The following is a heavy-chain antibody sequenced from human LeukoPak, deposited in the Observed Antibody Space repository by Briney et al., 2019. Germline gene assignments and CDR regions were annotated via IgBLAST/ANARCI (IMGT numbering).Heavy chain of an antibody. CDR1: GFTFRSYE. CDR2: ISSSGSTI. Sequence: PGGSLRLSCAASGFTFRSYERNWVRQAPGKGLEWVSYISSSGSTIYNADSVKGRFTISRDHAKNSLFLQMNSLRAEDTALYYGGRFGYGGKVDYWGQGTLVTVSS. D-gene: IGHD4-23*01. J-gene: IGHJ4*02. CDR3: GRFGYGGKVDY. V-gene: IGHV3-48*03.